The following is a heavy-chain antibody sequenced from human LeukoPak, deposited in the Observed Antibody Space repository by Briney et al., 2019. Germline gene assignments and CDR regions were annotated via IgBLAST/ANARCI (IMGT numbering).Heavy chain of an antibody. D-gene: IGHD6-6*01. V-gene: IGHV3-23*01. CDR1: GFTFNNYA. Sequence: GGSLRLSCAASGFTFNNYAMTWVRQAPGEGLEWVSAISGGGGPTHYADSVKGRFTISRDNSKNTLYLQMNSLRAEDTAVYYCAGAQGISARWWGQGTLVTVSS. CDR3: AGAQGISARW. J-gene: IGHJ4*02. CDR2: ISGGGGPT.